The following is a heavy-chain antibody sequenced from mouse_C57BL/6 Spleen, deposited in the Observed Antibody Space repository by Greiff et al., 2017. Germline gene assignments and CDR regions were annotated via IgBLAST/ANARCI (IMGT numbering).Heavy chain of an antibody. V-gene: IGHV1-18*01. CDR3: ARSYGSSYLFAY. CDR2: INPNNGGT. CDR1: GYTFTDYN. J-gene: IGHJ3*01. D-gene: IGHD1-1*01. Sequence: SGPELVKPGASVKIPCKASGYTFTDYNMDWVKQSHGKSLEWIGDINPNNGGTIYNQKFKGKATLTVAKSSSTAYMELRSLTSEDTAVYYCARSYGSSYLFAYWGQGTLVTVSA.